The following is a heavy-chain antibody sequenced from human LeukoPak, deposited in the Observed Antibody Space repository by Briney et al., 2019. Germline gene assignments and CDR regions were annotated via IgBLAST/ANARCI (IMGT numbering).Heavy chain of an antibody. CDR3: ARDEARVATMYYFDY. D-gene: IGHD5-12*01. J-gene: IGHJ4*02. V-gene: IGHV3-7*01. CDR2: IKQDGSEK. CDR1: GFTFSSYW. Sequence: GGSLRLSCAASGFTFSSYWMSWVRQAPGKGLEWVANIKQDGSEKYYVDSVKGRFTISRDNSKNTLYLQMSSLRAEDMAVYYCARDEARVATMYYFDYWGQGTRVTVSS.